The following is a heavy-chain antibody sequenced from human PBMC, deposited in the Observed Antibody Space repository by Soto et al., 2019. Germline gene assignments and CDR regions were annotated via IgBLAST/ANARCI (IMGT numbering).Heavy chain of an antibody. CDR3: AKGNSPVTVY. CDR1: GFSFSTSE. V-gene: IGHV3-48*03. Sequence: GGSLRLSCSASGFSFSTSEMNWVRQAPGKGLEWISYISSIGSTIYYADSVKGRFTISRDNAKNSLYLQMSSLRAEDTAVYYCAKGNSPVTVYWGQGSLVTVSS. CDR2: ISSIGSTI. J-gene: IGHJ4*02. D-gene: IGHD3-16*02.